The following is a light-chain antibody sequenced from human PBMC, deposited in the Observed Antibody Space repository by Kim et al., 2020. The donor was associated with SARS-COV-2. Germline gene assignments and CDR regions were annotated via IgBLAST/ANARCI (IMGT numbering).Light chain of an antibody. CDR2: LNSDGSH. J-gene: IGLJ3*02. CDR3: QTWGTGLWV. CDR1: SGHSNYA. V-gene: IGLV4-69*01. Sequence: PVLTQSPSASASLGASVKLTCTLSSGHSNYAIAWHQQQPEKGPRYLMKLNSDGSHSKGDGIPDRFSGSSSGAERYLTISSLQSEDEADYYCQTWGTGLWVFGGGTQLTVL.